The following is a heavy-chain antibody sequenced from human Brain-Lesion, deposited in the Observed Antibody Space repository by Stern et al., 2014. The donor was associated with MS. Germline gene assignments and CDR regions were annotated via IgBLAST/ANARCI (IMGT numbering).Heavy chain of an antibody. CDR2: SDHSGST. CDR3: ARFPASRPHVFDS. J-gene: IGHJ4*02. V-gene: IGHV4-4*02. Sequence: KESGPGLVKPSGTLSLTCAVSGGSISSSNWWSWVRQSPGKGLEWIGASDHSGSTIYNPSLKSRVTVSVDKSQNRFSLNLSSGTAADTAVYFCARFPASRPHVFDSWGQGTLVTVSS. CDR1: GGSISSSNW. D-gene: IGHD6-13*01.